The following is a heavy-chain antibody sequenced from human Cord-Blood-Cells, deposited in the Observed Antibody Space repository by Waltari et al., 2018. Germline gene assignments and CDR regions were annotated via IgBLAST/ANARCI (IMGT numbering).Heavy chain of an antibody. CDR1: GGSSSGYY. V-gene: IGHV4-34*01. J-gene: IGHJ3*02. CDR3: ARGPLIAAAGSYAFDI. Sequence: QVQLQQWGAGLLKPSEALSLTCAAYGGSSSGYYWSWSAQPPGKGLEWIGEINHSGSTNYNPSLKSRVTISVDTSKNQFSLKLSSVTAADTAVYYCARGPLIAAAGSYAFDIWGQGTMVTDSS. D-gene: IGHD6-13*01. CDR2: INHSGST.